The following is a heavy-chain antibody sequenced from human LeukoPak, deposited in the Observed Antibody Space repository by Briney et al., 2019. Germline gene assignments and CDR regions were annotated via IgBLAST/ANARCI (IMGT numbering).Heavy chain of an antibody. CDR1: GFTVSSNY. CDR3: ARAQPPNYYDSSGYPPYFDS. J-gene: IGHJ4*02. D-gene: IGHD3-22*01. Sequence: GGSLRLSCAASGFTVSSNYMNWVREAPGKGLEWVSIIYTGGSTYYADSVKGRFIISRDNSKNTLYLQMNSLRAEDTAVYYCARAQPPNYYDSSGYPPYFDSWGQGTLVTVSS. V-gene: IGHV3-66*01. CDR2: IYTGGST.